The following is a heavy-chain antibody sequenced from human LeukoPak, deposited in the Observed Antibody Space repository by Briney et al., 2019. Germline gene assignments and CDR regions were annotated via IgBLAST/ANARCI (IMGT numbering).Heavy chain of an antibody. CDR2: MYTSGST. CDR1: GGSISSGSYY. Sequence: PSQTLSLTCTVSGGSISSGSYYWSWIRQPAGKGLEWIGRMYTSGSTNYNPSLKSRVTISVDTSKNQFSLKLSSVTAADTAVYYCAREEMATLIGYWGQGTLVTVSS. J-gene: IGHJ4*02. D-gene: IGHD5-24*01. V-gene: IGHV4-61*02. CDR3: AREEMATLIGY.